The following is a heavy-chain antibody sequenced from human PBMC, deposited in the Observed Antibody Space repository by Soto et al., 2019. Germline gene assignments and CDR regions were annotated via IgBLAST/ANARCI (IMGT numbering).Heavy chain of an antibody. J-gene: IGHJ5*02. CDR3: ARVGHYDILTGYYNVFWFDP. CDR1: GGSISSYY. CDR2: IYYSGST. Sequence: SETLSLTCTVSGGSISSYYWSWIRQPPGKGLEWIGDIYYSGSTNYNPSLKSRVTISVDTSKNQFSLKLSSVTAADTAVYYCARVGHYDILTGYYNVFWFDPWGQGTLVTVSS. D-gene: IGHD3-9*01. V-gene: IGHV4-59*01.